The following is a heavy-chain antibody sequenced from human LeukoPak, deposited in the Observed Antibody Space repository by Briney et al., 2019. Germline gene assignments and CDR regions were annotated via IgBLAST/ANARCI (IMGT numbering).Heavy chain of an antibody. V-gene: IGHV3-23*01. J-gene: IGHJ5*02. CDR1: GFTFRTYG. CDR2: ISGSGDTT. D-gene: IGHD6-19*01. Sequence: GGTLRLSCAASGFTFRTYGMNWVRQAPGKGLEWVSSISGSGDTTYYANSVKGRFTISRENSKNTLYLEMSSLRVEDTALYYCAKDKSAWLEYDWFDPWGQGTLVTVSS. CDR3: AKDKSAWLEYDWFDP.